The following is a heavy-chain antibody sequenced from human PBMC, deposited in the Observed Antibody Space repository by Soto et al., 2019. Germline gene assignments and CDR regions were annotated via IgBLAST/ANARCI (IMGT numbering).Heavy chain of an antibody. V-gene: IGHV4-39*01. CDR3: ASYYDSSGYYAYPDAFDI. Sequence: QLQLQESGPGLVKPSETLSLTCTVSGGSISSSGYYWGWIRQPPGKGREWIGSIYYSGSTYYNPSLKSRVTISVDTSKNQFSLKLSSVTAADTAVYYCASYYDSSGYYAYPDAFDIWGQGTMVTVSS. J-gene: IGHJ3*02. CDR1: GGSISSSGYY. CDR2: IYYSGST. D-gene: IGHD3-22*01.